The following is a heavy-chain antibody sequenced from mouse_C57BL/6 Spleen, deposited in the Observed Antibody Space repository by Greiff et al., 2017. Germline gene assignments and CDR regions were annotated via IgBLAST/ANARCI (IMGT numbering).Heavy chain of an antibody. Sequence: EVMLVESGGGLVKPGGSLKLSCAASGFTFSSYPMSWVRQTPEKRLEWVATISGGGGNTYYPDSVKGRFTISRDNAKNTLYLQMSRLRSEDTALYYCARGTTVDYWGQGTTLTVSS. CDR2: ISGGGGNT. CDR3: ARGTTVDY. CDR1: GFTFSSYP. D-gene: IGHD1-1*01. J-gene: IGHJ2*01. V-gene: IGHV5-9*01.